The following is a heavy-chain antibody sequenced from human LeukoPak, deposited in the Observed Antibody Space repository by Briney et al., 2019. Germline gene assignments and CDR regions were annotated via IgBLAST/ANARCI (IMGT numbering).Heavy chain of an antibody. D-gene: IGHD1-26*01. CDR3: ARDRSIVGAPDY. CDR2: TSAYNGNT. J-gene: IGHJ4*02. CDR1: GYTFTSYD. V-gene: IGHV1-18*01. Sequence: GASVKVSCKASGYTFTSYDISWVRQAPGQGLEWMGWTSAYNGNTNYAQKLQGRVTMTTDTSTSTAYMELRSLRSDDTAVYYCARDRSIVGAPDYWGQGTLVTVSS.